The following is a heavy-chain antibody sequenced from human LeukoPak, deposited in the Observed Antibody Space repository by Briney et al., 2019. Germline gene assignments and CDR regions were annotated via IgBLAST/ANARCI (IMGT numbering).Heavy chain of an antibody. D-gene: IGHD1-26*01. J-gene: IGHJ3*02. CDR3: ARDSGSYSGDAFDI. CDR1: GFGFSSYA. Sequence: GESLRLSCAASGFGFSSYAMHWVRQAPGKGLEWVAVISYDGSNKYYADSVKGRFTISRDNSKNTLYLQMNSLRAEDTAVYYCARDSGSYSGDAFDIWGQGTMVTVSS. V-gene: IGHV3-30*19. CDR2: ISYDGSNK.